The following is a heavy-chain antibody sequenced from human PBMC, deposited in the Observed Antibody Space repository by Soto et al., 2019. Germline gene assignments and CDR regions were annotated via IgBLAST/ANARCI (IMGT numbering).Heavy chain of an antibody. V-gene: IGHV4-59*01. CDR3: ASSGSYDILTYFDD. CDR1: GGSISSYY. Sequence: PSETLSLTCTVSGGSISSYYWSWIRQPPGKGLEWIGYIYYSGSTNYNPSLKSRVTISVDTSKNQFSLKLSSVTAADTAVYYCASSGSYDILTYFDDWGQGTLVTVSS. D-gene: IGHD3-9*01. J-gene: IGHJ4*02. CDR2: IYYSGST.